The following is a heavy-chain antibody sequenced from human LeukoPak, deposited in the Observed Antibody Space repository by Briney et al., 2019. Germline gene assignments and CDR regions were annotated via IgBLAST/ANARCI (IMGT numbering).Heavy chain of an antibody. D-gene: IGHD5-12*01. CDR3: ARGRSQWLRNFDY. J-gene: IGHJ4*02. CDR2: INHSGST. Sequence: PSETLSLTCAVYGGSFSGYYWSWIRQPLGKGLEWIGEINHSGSTNYNPSLKSRVTISVDTSKNQFSLKLSSVTAADTAVYYCARGRSQWLRNFDYWGQGTLVTVSS. CDR1: GGSFSGYY. V-gene: IGHV4-34*01.